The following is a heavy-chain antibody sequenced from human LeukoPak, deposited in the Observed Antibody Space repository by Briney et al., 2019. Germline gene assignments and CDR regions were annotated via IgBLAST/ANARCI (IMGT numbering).Heavy chain of an antibody. CDR1: GFTFSSYE. Sequence: GGSLRLSCAASGFTFSSYEMNWVRQAPGKGLEWVSYISSTGTTIYYADSVKDRFTISRDNAKNTLYLQMNSLRAEDSALYFCAREFQLGGLYTSAWGKGTTVIVSS. CDR3: AREFQLGGLYTSA. D-gene: IGHD7-27*01. V-gene: IGHV3-48*03. J-gene: IGHJ6*04. CDR2: ISSTGTTI.